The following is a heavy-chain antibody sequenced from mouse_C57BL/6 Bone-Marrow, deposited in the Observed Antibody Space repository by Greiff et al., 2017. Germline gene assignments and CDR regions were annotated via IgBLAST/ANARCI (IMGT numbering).Heavy chain of an antibody. CDR3: AREDYYGSSQGYFDV. CDR1: GYTFTSYW. CDR2: IYPGSGST. J-gene: IGHJ1*03. V-gene: IGHV1-55*01. Sequence: VQLQQPGAELVKPGASVKMSCKASGYTFTSYWITWVKQRPGQGLEWIGDIYPGSGSTNYNEKFKSKATLTVDTSSSTAYMQLSSLTSEDSAVYYCAREDYYGSSQGYFDVWGTGTTVTVSS. D-gene: IGHD1-1*01.